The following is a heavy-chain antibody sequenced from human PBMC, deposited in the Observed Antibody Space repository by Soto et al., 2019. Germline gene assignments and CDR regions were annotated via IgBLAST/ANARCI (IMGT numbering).Heavy chain of an antibody. CDR2: IYYSGST. CDR1: GGSISPYY. CDR3: ARHEGYTSSWHPNDY. J-gene: IGHJ4*02. V-gene: IGHV4-59*08. Sequence: QVQLQESGPGLVKPSETLSLTCTVSGGSISPYYWSWIRQPPGKGLEWIGYIYYSGSTNYNPSLKSRVTISVDTSKNQFSLRLSSVTAADTAVYYCARHEGYTSSWHPNDYWGQGTLVTVSS. D-gene: IGHD2-2*02.